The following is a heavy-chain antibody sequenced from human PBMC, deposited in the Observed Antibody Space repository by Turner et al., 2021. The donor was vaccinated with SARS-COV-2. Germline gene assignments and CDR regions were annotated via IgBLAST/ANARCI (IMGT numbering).Heavy chain of an antibody. CDR2: ISYDGSNK. D-gene: IGHD6-19*01. J-gene: IGHJ4*02. Sequence: QVQLVESGGGVVQPGRSLRRSCAASGFTFSSYAMHWVRQAPGKGLEWVAVISYDGSNKYYADSVKGRFTISRDNSKNTLYLQMNSLRAEDTAVYYCARTNSSGWYGRGGLGYWGQGTLVTVSS. CDR1: GFTFSSYA. V-gene: IGHV3-30-3*01. CDR3: ARTNSSGWYGRGGLGY.